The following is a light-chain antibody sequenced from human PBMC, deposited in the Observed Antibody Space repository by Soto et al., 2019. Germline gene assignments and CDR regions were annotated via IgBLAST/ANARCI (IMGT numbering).Light chain of an antibody. J-gene: IGKJ1*01. CDR3: QHYNGYSPWT. V-gene: IGKV1-5*01. CDR2: DAS. CDR1: QSINYW. Sequence: DIQMTQSPSTLSASVGDRVTITCRASQSINYWLAWYQQRPGKAPKLLIYDASTLHSGAPSRFSGSGSGTDFTLTITDLQPDDFATYYCQHYNGYSPWTCGLGTRVEI.